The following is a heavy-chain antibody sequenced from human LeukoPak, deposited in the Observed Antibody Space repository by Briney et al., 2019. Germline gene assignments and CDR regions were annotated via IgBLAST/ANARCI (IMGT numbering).Heavy chain of an antibody. CDR1: GFIVSSND. D-gene: IGHD3-22*01. CDR2: IYSGGRT. V-gene: IGHV3-53*01. J-gene: IGHJ4*02. CDR3: AREPGGYYDSSGFLDD. Sequence: PGGSLRLSCAASGFIVSSNDMSWVRQAPGKGLEWVSVIYSGGRTYFADSVKGRFTIARDTAQNTLHLQMNSLRVEDTAMYYCAREPGGYYDSSGFLDDWGQGTLVTVSS.